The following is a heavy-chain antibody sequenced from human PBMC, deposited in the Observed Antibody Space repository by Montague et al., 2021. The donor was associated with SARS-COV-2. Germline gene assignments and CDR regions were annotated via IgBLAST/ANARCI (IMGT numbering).Heavy chain of an antibody. D-gene: IGHD3-9*01. CDR3: VRHTGSAQAGFDV. Sequence: CAISGDSVWSNTAAWNWIRQSPSGGLEWLGRTNYRSKWTSDYATSVEGRISIDPDTSKNQFFLHLRSLTPEDTGVYYCVRHTGSAQAGFDVWGQGTLITVSS. CDR2: TNYRSKWTS. CDR1: GDSVWSNTAA. J-gene: IGHJ1*01. V-gene: IGHV6-1*01.